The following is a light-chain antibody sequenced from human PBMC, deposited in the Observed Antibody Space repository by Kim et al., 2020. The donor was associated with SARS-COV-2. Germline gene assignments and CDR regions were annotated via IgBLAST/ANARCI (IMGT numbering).Light chain of an antibody. CDR1: QSIGRW. CDR3: QQVNSYPFP. Sequence: IQLTQSPSSLSASVGDRVTITCRASQSIGRWLAWYQQKPVKAPTLLIYTASNLKNAVPSRFGGSGSGTEFTLTISSLQPDDFATYYCQQVNSYPFPFGPGTKVDIK. V-gene: IGKV1-5*03. CDR2: TAS. J-gene: IGKJ1*01.